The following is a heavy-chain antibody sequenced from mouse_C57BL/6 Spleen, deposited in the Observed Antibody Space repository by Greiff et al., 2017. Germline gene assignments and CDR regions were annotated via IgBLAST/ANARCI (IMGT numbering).Heavy chain of an antibody. J-gene: IGHJ2*01. CDR3: AREEDGYPDY. CDR2: INPSSGYT. Sequence: VQLQESGAELARPGASVKMSCKASGYTFTSYTMHWVKQRPGQGLEWIGYINPSSGYTKYNQKFKDKATLTADKSSSTAYMQLSSLTSEDSAVYYCAREEDGYPDYWGQGTTLTVSS. CDR1: GYTFTSYT. D-gene: IGHD2-3*01. V-gene: IGHV1-4*01.